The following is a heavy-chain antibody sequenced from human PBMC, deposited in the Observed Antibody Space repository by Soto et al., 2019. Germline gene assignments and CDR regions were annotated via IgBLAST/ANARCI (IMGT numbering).Heavy chain of an antibody. CDR3: ARGRYYYDSSGYFKVWFDP. Sequence: QVQLQESGPGLVKPSQTLSLTCTVSGGSISSGGYYWSWIRQHPGKGLEWIGSIYYSGSTYYNPYLKSRVTISVDTSKNQFSLKLSSVTAADTAVYYCARGRYYYDSSGYFKVWFDPWGQGTLVTVSS. V-gene: IGHV4-31*03. CDR2: IYYSGST. J-gene: IGHJ5*02. D-gene: IGHD3-22*01. CDR1: GGSISSGGYY.